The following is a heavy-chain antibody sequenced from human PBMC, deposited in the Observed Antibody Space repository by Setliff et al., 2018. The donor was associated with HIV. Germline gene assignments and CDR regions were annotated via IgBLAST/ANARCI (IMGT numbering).Heavy chain of an antibody. CDR3: AREGRITSFGVIIPGSNALDV. CDR2: ISSTGKTI. CDR1: GFTFFSYE. Sequence: GGSLRLSCAASGFTFFSYEMNRVRQAPGKGLEWISYISSTGKTIYYADSVKGRFTISRDNAKNSLSLQMNSLRAEDTAVYYCAREGRITSFGVIIPGSNALDVWGQGTTVTVSS. D-gene: IGHD3-3*01. J-gene: IGHJ6*02. V-gene: IGHV3-48*03.